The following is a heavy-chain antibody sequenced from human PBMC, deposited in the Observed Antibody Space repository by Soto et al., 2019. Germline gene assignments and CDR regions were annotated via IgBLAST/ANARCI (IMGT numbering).Heavy chain of an antibody. J-gene: IGHJ4*02. V-gene: IGHV6-1*01. CDR1: GEWVSGHSDA. CDR3: EREFPYYVSSDSYLDY. Sequence: SQTFSGSYAISGEWVSGHSDACYWIRQGPARPLEWLGRTYYRSRWYNDYAVYVKTRITVTPDTSKNQFSLHLNSVTPEDTAVHHREREFPYYVSSDSYLDYWGQGVLATDSS. CDR2: TYYRSRWYN. D-gene: IGHD3-16*01.